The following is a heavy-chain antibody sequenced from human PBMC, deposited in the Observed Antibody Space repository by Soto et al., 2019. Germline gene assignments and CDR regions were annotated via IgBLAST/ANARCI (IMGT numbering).Heavy chain of an antibody. Sequence: EVQLVESGGGLVQPGGSLRLSCAASGLTFSGSAMHWVRQASGKGLEWVGRIRSKANSYATAYAASVKGRFTISRDDSKNTAYLQMNSLKTEDTAVYYCTSGLVYYYDSSGYDYWGQGTLVTVSS. D-gene: IGHD3-22*01. CDR1: GLTFSGSA. J-gene: IGHJ4*02. V-gene: IGHV3-73*01. CDR2: IRSKANSYAT. CDR3: TSGLVYYYDSSGYDY.